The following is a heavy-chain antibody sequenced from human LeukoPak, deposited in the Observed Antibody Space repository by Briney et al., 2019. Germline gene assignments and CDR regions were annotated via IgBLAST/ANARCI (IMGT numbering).Heavy chain of an antibody. V-gene: IGHV4-39*01. Sequence: PSETLSLTCTVSGGFIRDSGYYWGWIRQPPGKGLEWIGTVFYSGRTYYNSSLQSRVTISVDTSKNQFSLRLSSVTAADTAVYYCARKGYCSGGSCYTPFDYWGQGTLVTVSS. CDR2: VFYSGRT. D-gene: IGHD2-15*01. J-gene: IGHJ4*02. CDR3: ARKGYCSGGSCYTPFDY. CDR1: GGFIRDSGYY.